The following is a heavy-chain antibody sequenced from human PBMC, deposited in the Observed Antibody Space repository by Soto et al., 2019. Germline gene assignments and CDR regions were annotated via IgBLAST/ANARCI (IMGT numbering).Heavy chain of an antibody. CDR3: ARSFGWYAIDY. CDR1: GGSISSSHF. CDR2: LSHSGSV. J-gene: IGHJ4*02. D-gene: IGHD6-19*01. Sequence: QVLLQESGPGLVQPSGTLSLSCAVSGGSISSSHFWGWVRQPPGKGLEWVGDLSHSGSVNYNPSLKLRVTISIDKAKNQFSLKLNSVTAADTAVYYFARSFGWYAIDYWGQGTLVIVSS. V-gene: IGHV4-4*02.